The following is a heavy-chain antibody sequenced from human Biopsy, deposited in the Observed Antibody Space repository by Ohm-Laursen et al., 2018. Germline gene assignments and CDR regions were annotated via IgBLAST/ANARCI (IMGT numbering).Heavy chain of an antibody. V-gene: IGHV1-2*02. CDR2: INAKTGDT. Sequence: SVKISCKASGYTFTGYHVHWVRQAPGQGLEWMGWINAKTGDTNYAQKFQGRVTMTRDTSISTAYVDLSSLRSDDTAVYYCTRGGYYYDSLAYYYWFDPWGQGTLVTVSS. CDR1: GYTFTGYH. CDR3: TRGGYYYDSLAYYYWFDP. D-gene: IGHD3-22*01. J-gene: IGHJ5*02.